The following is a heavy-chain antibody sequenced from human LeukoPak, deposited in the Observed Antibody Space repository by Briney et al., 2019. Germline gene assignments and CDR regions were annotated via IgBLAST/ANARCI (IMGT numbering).Heavy chain of an antibody. D-gene: IGHD3-10*01. CDR1: GFTFSSYA. CDR3: AKDRFGGWFGELDY. V-gene: IGHV3-23*01. Sequence: GGSLRLSCAASGFTFSSYAMSWVRQAPGKGLEWVSAISGSGGSPYYADSVKGRFTISRDNSKNTLYLQMNSLRAEDTAVYYCAKDRFGGWFGELDYWGQGTLVTVSS. J-gene: IGHJ4*02. CDR2: ISGSGGSP.